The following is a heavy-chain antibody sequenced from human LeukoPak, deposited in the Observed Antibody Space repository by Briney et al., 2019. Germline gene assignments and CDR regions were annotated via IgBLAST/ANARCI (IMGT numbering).Heavy chain of an antibody. CDR2: ISGSGGST. CDR3: ARHTGSYRFDY. J-gene: IGHJ4*02. D-gene: IGHD1-26*01. CDR1: GFTFSSYA. V-gene: IGHV3-23*01. Sequence: GRSLRLSCAASGFTFSSYAMSWVRQAPGKGLEWVSAISGSGGSTYYADSVKGRFTISRDNSKNTLYLQMNSLRAEDTAVYYCARHTGSYRFDYWGQGTLVTVSS.